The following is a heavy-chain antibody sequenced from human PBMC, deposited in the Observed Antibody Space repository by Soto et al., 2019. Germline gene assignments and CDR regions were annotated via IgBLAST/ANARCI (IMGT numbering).Heavy chain of an antibody. Sequence: QVQLQESGPGLVKPSQTLSLTCTVSGAAVRSGENYWSWIRQTPGKGLEWIGYIYDSGITNYTPSLKSRVTMSLDTSNNQVSLKLRSVTAADTAVYFCARDPAHSYAGNIWGQGTMVTVSS. CDR1: GAAVRSGENY. CDR3: ARDPAHSYAGNI. CDR2: IYDSGIT. V-gene: IGHV4-30-4*01. D-gene: IGHD2-2*01. J-gene: IGHJ3*02.